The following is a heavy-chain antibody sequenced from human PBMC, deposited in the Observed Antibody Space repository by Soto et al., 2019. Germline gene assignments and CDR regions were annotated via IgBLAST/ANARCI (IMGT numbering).Heavy chain of an antibody. Sequence: GESLKISCKHSGFNFPTFWIAWVRQMPGKGLEWMGTIYPDDSDTRYSPSFQGQVTISADKSIQTAYLQWGSLKASDSALYYCARGKYRSPRGGLDLGGQGTPVTVSS. V-gene: IGHV5-51*01. CDR3: ARGKYRSPRGGLDL. CDR2: IYPDDSDT. CDR1: GFNFPTFW. D-gene: IGHD2-2*01. J-gene: IGHJ5*02.